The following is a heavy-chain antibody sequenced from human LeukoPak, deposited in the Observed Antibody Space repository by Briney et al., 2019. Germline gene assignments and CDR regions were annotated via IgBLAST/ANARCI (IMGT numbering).Heavy chain of an antibody. J-gene: IGHJ5*02. CDR3: ARDLWAEISGFGYGITFDP. V-gene: IGHV4-59*01. Sequence: SETLSLTCTVSGGSISSYYWSWIRQPPGKGVGWMGYIYYSGSTNYNPSLKSRVTISVDTSKNQFSLKLSSVTAADTAVYYCARDLWAEISGFGYGITFDPWGQGTLVTVSS. D-gene: IGHD3-16*01. CDR2: IYYSGST. CDR1: GGSISSYY.